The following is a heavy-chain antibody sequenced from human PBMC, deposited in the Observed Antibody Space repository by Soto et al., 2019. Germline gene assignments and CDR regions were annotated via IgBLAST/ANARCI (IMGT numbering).Heavy chain of an antibody. CDR3: ARDYGSGSYPFDP. D-gene: IGHD3-10*01. CDR1: GGSISSYY. Sequence: PSETLSLTCTVSGGSISSYYWSWIRQPPGKGLEWIGYIYYSGSTNYNPSLKSRVTISVDTSKNQFSLKLSSVTAADTAVYYCARDYGSGSYPFDPRGQRTPVTVSS. V-gene: IGHV4-59*12. CDR2: IYYSGST. J-gene: IGHJ5*02.